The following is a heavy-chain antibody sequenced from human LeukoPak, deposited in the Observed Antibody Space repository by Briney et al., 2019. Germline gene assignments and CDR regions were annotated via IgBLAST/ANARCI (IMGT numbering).Heavy chain of an antibody. CDR3: TRRGYSYGYLDY. Sequence: ASVKVSCKASGGTFSSYAISWVRQAPGQGLEWMGGIIPIFGTANYAQKFQGRVTITADESTSTAYMGLSSLRSEDTAVYYCTRRGYSYGYLDYWGQGTLVTVSS. D-gene: IGHD5-18*01. CDR1: GGTFSSYA. J-gene: IGHJ4*02. V-gene: IGHV1-69*13. CDR2: IIPIFGTA.